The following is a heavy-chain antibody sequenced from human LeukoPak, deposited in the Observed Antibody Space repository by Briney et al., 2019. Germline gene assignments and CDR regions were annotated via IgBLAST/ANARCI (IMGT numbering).Heavy chain of an antibody. D-gene: IGHD2-2*01. CDR2: ISYSGGST. CDR1: GFTFSSYA. V-gene: IGHV4-38-2*01. CDR3: ARIRGYCSSTSCHYGMDV. J-gene: IGHJ6*02. Sequence: GSLRLSCAASGFTFSSYAMSWVRQAPGKGLEWIGSISYSGGSTYSNPSLKSRVTISVDTSKNQFSLKLSSVTAADTAVYYCARIRGYCSSTSCHYGMDVWGQGTTVTVSS.